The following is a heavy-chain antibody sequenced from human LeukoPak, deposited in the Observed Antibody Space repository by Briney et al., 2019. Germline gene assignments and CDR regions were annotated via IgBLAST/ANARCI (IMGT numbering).Heavy chain of an antibody. D-gene: IGHD1-26*01. J-gene: IGHJ4*02. Sequence: GGSLRLSRAASGFTLSSYAMSWVRQAPGKGLEWVSAISGSGGSTYYADSVKGRFTISRDNSKNTLYLQMNSLRAEDTAVYYCAKDLSGIVGATAFDYWGQGTLVTVSS. V-gene: IGHV3-23*01. CDR2: ISGSGGST. CDR1: GFTLSSYA. CDR3: AKDLSGIVGATAFDY.